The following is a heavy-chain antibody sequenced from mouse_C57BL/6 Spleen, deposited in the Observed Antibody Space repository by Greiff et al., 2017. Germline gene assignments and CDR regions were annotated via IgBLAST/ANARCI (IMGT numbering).Heavy chain of an antibody. D-gene: IGHD2-4*01. CDR3: ARIYDYDFFDV. V-gene: IGHV1-76*01. Sequence: QVQLQQSGAELVRPGASVKLSCKASGYTFTDYYINWVKQRPGQGLEWIARIYPGSGNTYYNEKFKGKATLTAEKSSSTAYMQLSSLTSEDSAVYFCARIYDYDFFDVWGTGTTVTVSS. CDR2: IYPGSGNT. CDR1: GYTFTDYY. J-gene: IGHJ1*03.